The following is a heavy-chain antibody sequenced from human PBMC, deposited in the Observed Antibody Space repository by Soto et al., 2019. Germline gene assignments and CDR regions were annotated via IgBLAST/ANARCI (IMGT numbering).Heavy chain of an antibody. D-gene: IGHD3-3*01. CDR2: FTGSGDST. Sequence: GGSLRLSCAASGFTFSSYAMSWVRQAPGKGLEWVSAFTGSGDSTYFADSVKGWFTVSRDNSKNTLYLQMNSLRAEDTAVYYCAKVFVFTIREGFDYWGLGTLVTVSS. CDR3: AKVFVFTIREGFDY. V-gene: IGHV3-23*01. CDR1: GFTFSSYA. J-gene: IGHJ4*02.